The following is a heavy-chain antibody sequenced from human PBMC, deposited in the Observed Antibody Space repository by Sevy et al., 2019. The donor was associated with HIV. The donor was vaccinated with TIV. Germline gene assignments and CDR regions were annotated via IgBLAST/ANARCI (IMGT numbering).Heavy chain of an antibody. CDR3: ATIDRYNWNYDY. CDR2: ISSSGSTI. J-gene: IGHJ4*02. CDR1: GFTFSDYY. V-gene: IGHV3-11*01. Sequence: GGSLRLSCAASGFTFSDYYMSWIRQAPGKGLEWVSYISSSGSTIYYADPVKGRFTISRDNAKNSLYLQMNSLRAEDTAVYYCATIDRYNWNYDYWGQGTLVTVSS. D-gene: IGHD1-7*01.